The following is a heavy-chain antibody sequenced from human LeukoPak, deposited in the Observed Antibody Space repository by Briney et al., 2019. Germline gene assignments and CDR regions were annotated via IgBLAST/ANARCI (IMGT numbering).Heavy chain of an antibody. J-gene: IGHJ5*02. CDR3: AREVDIVVVPERPLNWFDP. D-gene: IGHD2-2*03. CDR2: INAGNGNT. Sequence: ASVKVSCKASGYIFTSYAMHWVRQAPGQRLEWMGWINAGNGNTKYSQKFQGRVTITRDTSASTAYMELSSLRSEDTAVYYCAREVDIVVVPERPLNWFDPWGQGTLVTVSS. CDR1: GYIFTSYA. V-gene: IGHV1-3*01.